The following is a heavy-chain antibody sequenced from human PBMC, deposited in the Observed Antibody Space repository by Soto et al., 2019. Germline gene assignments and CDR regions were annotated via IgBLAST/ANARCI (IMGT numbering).Heavy chain of an antibody. CDR1: GFTFSSYA. V-gene: IGHV3-23*01. Sequence: GGSLRLSCAASGFTFSSYAMSWVRQAPGRGLEWVSAISGNAGSTYYAEYVKGRFTISRDNSKNMLYLQMNSLRAEDTALYYCAKAVGSTGWYYFDSWGQGTLVTVSS. J-gene: IGHJ4*02. D-gene: IGHD6-19*01. CDR2: ISGNAGST. CDR3: AKAVGSTGWYYFDS.